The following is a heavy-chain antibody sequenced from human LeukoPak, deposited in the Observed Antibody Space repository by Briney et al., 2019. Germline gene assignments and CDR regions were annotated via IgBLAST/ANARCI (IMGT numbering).Heavy chain of an antibody. CDR3: AKGNWRYFDY. Sequence: PGGSLRLSCAASGFTFSSYAMSWVRQAPGEGLEWVSAISGSGGSTYYADSVKGRFTISRDNSKNTLYLQMNSLGADDTAVYYCAKGNWRYFDYWGQGTLVTVSS. V-gene: IGHV3-23*01. J-gene: IGHJ4*02. CDR1: GFTFSSYA. D-gene: IGHD1-1*01. CDR2: ISGSGGST.